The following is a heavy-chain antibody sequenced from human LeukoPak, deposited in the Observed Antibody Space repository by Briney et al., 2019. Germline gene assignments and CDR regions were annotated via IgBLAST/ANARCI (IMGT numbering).Heavy chain of an antibody. Sequence: SETLSLTCTVSGGSISNFYWSWIRQPPGKGLEWIGYIYYSGSTNYNPSLKSRVTISVDTSKNQFSLKLRSVTAADTAVYYCARHAGYSSGWYGTYGMDVWGQGTTVTVSS. CDR1: GGSISNFY. CDR2: IYYSGST. CDR3: ARHAGYSSGWYGTYGMDV. J-gene: IGHJ6*02. D-gene: IGHD6-19*01. V-gene: IGHV4-59*08.